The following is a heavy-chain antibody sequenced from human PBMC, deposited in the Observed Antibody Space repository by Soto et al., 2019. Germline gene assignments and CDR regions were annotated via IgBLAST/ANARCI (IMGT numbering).Heavy chain of an antibody. Sequence: QVQLVESGGGVVQPGRSLRLSCAASVFTFSTFAMHWVRQAPGKGLEWVAFFSYDGSETYYADSVKGRFTISRDNSNNTLYLQMNSLRAEDTAVYYCARPRSLGDHQPGFISWGQGTLVTVSS. CDR3: ARPRSLGDHQPGFIS. CDR1: VFTFSTFA. V-gene: IGHV3-30*14. J-gene: IGHJ5*02. D-gene: IGHD2-2*01. CDR2: FSYDGSET.